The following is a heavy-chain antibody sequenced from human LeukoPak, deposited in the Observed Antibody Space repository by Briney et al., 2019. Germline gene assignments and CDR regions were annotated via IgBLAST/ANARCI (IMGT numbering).Heavy chain of an antibody. CDR3: AGRGYGDYWGAFDI. D-gene: IGHD4-17*01. V-gene: IGHV1-2*02. CDR1: GYTFTGYH. J-gene: IGHJ3*02. Sequence: ASVKVSCKASGYTFTGYHMHWVRQAPGQGLEWMGWINPNSGGTNYAQKLQGRVTMTTDTSTSTAYMELRSLRSDDTAVYYCAGRGYGDYWGAFDIWGQGTMVTVSS. CDR2: INPNSGGT.